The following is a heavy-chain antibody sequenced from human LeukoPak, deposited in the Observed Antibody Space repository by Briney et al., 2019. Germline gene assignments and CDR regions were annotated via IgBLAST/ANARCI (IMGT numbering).Heavy chain of an antibody. CDR1: GFTFSSYG. CDR2: IWYDGSNK. V-gene: IGHV3-33*01. J-gene: IGHJ6*02. CDR3: AREIQSLGYYYYYGMDV. Sequence: PGGSLRLSCAASGFTFSSYGMHWVRQAPGKGLEWVAVIWYDGSNKYYADSVKGRFTISRDNSKNTLYLQMNSLRAEDTAVYYCAREIQSLGYYYYYGMDVWGQGTTVTVSS. D-gene: IGHD5-18*01.